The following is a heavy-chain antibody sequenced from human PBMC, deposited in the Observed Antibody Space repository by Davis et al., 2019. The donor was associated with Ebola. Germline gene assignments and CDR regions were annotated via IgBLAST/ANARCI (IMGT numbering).Heavy chain of an antibody. CDR3: ARGSYSSSRYWYFDL. J-gene: IGHJ2*01. Sequence: SVKVSCKASGYTFTSYAISWVRQAPGQGLEWMGGIIPIFGTANYAQKFQGRVTMTRDTSTSTVYMELSSLRSEDTAVYYCARGSYSSSRYWYFDLWGRGTLVTVSS. V-gene: IGHV1-69*05. CDR1: GYTFTSYA. CDR2: IIPIFGTA. D-gene: IGHD6-6*01.